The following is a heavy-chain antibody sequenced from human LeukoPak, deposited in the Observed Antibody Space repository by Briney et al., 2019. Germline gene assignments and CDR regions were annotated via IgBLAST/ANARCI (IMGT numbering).Heavy chain of an antibody. CDR3: ARDHYDYVWGSYRYTLDY. CDR1: GYTFTSYY. CDR2: INPSGGST. V-gene: IGHV1-46*01. J-gene: IGHJ4*02. D-gene: IGHD3-16*02. Sequence: ASVKVSCKASGYTFTSYYMHWVRQAPGQGLEWMGLINPSGGSTSYAQKFQGRVTMTRDTSTSTVYMELSSLRSEDTAVYYCARDHYDYVWGSYRYTLDYWGQGTLVTVSS.